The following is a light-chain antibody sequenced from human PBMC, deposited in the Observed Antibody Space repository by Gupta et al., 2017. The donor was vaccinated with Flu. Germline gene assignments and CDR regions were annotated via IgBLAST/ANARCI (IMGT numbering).Light chain of an antibody. J-gene: IGKJ2*01. CDR2: DAS. V-gene: IGKV3-11*01. CDR1: QSVKIY. CDR3: QQRSCLPMYT. Sequence: ETVLTTSPATLSFSPGDRALLSVLARQSVKIYLAWYQHKPGQPPRLLMFDASKRDSGIPDRFSGRGSGTDLTLASSTLEHEDFAGYYSQQRSCLPMYTFGEGTKLE.